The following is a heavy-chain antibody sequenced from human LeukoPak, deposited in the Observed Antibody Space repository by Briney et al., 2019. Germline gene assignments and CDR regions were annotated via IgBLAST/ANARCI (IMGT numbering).Heavy chain of an antibody. V-gene: IGHV3-64*01. D-gene: IGHD3-22*01. CDR1: GFTFSSYA. J-gene: IGHJ4*02. Sequence: GGSLRLSCAASGFTFSSYAMHWVRQAPGKGLEYVSAISSNGGSTYYANSVKGRFTISRDNSKNTLYLQMGSLRAEDTAVYYCARVPTYYFDSSGYYYPYYFDYWGQGTLVTVSS. CDR2: ISSNGGST. CDR3: ARVPTYYFDSSGYYYPYYFDY.